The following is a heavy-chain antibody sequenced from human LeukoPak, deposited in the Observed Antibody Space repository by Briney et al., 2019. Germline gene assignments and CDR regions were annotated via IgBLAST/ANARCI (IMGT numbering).Heavy chain of an antibody. CDR2: ISAYNKR. J-gene: IGHJ5*02. CDR1: GYTFTSYG. D-gene: IGHD4-17*01. V-gene: IGHV1-18*01. CDR3: ARVSAPPDYGDYVSENWFDP. Sequence: GASVKVSCKASGYTFTSYGINWVRQAPGQGLEWMGWISAYNKRNYAQKFQGRVTMTTDTSTSIAYMELRNLRSDDTAVYYCARVSAPPDYGDYVSENWFDPWGQGTLVTVSS.